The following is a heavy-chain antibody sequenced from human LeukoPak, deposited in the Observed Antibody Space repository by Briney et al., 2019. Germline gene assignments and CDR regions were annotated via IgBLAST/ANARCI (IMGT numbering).Heavy chain of an antibody. D-gene: IGHD2-2*01. J-gene: IGHJ4*02. V-gene: IGHV4-61*01. CDR1: GGSVSSGSYY. Sequence: SETLSLTCTVSGGSVSSGSYYWSWIRQPPGKGLEWIGYIYYSGSTNYNPSLKSRVTISVDTSKNQFSLKLSSVTAADTAVYYCARVIGSTSCKDCSRAFDYRGQGTLVTVSS. CDR2: IYYSGST. CDR3: ARVIGSTSCKDCSRAFDY.